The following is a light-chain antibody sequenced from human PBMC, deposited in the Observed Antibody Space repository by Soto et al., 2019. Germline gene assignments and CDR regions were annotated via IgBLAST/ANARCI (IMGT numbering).Light chain of an antibody. CDR1: QAVNSN. J-gene: IGKJ5*01. CDR2: GAS. Sequence: ETVTTQSLATLSVSPRERATLSGRASQAVNSNLAWYQQKPGQAPRLLIYGASTRATGIPARFSGSGSGTDFTLSITRLEPEDFAVYYCQQYGRAFVQGTRLEI. V-gene: IGKV3-15*01. CDR3: QQYGRA.